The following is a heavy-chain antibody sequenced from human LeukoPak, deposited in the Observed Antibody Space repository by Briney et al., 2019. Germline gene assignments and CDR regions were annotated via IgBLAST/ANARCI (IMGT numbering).Heavy chain of an antibody. D-gene: IGHD4-17*01. CDR2: LYYNGST. V-gene: IGHV4-59*01. J-gene: IGHJ4*02. CDR1: GGSISSYY. Sequence: SETLSLTCTVSGGSISSYYWSWIRQPPGKELEWIGYLYYNGSTNYNPSFKSRVTMSVDTSKNQFSLKLNSMTAADTAVYFCARGRYNDYGFDYWGQGTLVTVSS. CDR3: ARGRYNDYGFDY.